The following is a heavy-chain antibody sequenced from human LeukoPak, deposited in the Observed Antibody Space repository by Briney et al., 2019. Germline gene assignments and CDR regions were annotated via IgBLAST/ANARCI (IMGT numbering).Heavy chain of an antibody. Sequence: PGGSLRLSCAASGFTFSSYSMNWVRQAPGKGLEWVSSISSSSSYIYYADSVKGRFTISRDNAKNSLYLQMNSLRAEDTAVYYCARDYFAVFKFCGGDCYHFDYWGQGTLVTVSS. V-gene: IGHV3-21*01. CDR1: GFTFSSYS. D-gene: IGHD2-21*01. CDR3: ARDYFAVFKFCGGDCYHFDY. J-gene: IGHJ4*02. CDR2: ISSSSSYI.